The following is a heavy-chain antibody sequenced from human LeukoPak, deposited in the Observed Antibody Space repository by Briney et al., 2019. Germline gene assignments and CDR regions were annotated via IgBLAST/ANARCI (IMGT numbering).Heavy chain of an antibody. J-gene: IGHJ4*02. CDR1: GYTFTGYY. Sequence: VASVTVSCTASGYTFTGYYMHWVRQAPGQGLEWMGWINPNSGGTNYAQKFQGRVTMTRDTSISTAYMELSRLRSDDTAVYYCARGYYYDSSGGLNFDYWGQGTLVTVSS. CDR3: ARGYYYDSSGGLNFDY. D-gene: IGHD3-22*01. CDR2: INPNSGGT. V-gene: IGHV1-2*02.